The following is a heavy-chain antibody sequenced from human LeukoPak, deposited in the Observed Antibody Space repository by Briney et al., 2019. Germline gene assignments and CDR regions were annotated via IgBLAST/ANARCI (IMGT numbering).Heavy chain of an antibody. J-gene: IGHJ1*01. D-gene: IGHD6-13*01. Sequence: SETLSLTCTVSGGSISSSSYYWGWIRQPPGKELEWIGSIYSGGSSYYNPSLKSRVTISVDTSNNQFSLKVNSVTAADTAVYYCARGGYWYSSSWYYYFQHWGQGTLVTVSS. CDR1: GGSISSSSYY. V-gene: IGHV4-39*07. CDR3: ARGGYWYSSSWYYYFQH. CDR2: IYSGGSS.